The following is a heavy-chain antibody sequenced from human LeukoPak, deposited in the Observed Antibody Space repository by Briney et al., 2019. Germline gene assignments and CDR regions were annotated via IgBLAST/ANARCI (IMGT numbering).Heavy chain of an antibody. J-gene: IGHJ4*02. CDR2: ISAYNGNT. Sequence: ASVKVSCKASGYTFTNYVISWVRQAPGQGLEWMGWISAYNGNTDYPQDLQGRVTMTTDTSTSTAYMDLRSLRSDDTAVYYCARSPTTMVPYIDYWGQGTLVTVSS. CDR3: ARSPTTMVPYIDY. D-gene: IGHD5-18*01. CDR1: GYTFTNYV. V-gene: IGHV1-18*01.